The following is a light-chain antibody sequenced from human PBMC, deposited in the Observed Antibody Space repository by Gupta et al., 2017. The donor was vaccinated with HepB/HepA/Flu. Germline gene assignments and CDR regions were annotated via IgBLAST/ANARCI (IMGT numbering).Light chain of an antibody. CDR3: QQCYSTPIT. Sequence: DSQWTQSPSSLSASVGDRVTITCRASQSISSYFNWYQQKSGTAPKLLIYAASSLQSGVPSRFSGSGSGIDFTLTISSLQPEDFATYYCQQCYSTPITFGQGTRLEIK. CDR1: QSISSY. J-gene: IGKJ5*01. V-gene: IGKV1-39*01. CDR2: AAS.